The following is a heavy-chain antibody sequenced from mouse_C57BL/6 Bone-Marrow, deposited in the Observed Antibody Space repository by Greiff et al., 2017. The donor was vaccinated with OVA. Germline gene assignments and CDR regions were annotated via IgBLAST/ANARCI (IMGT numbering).Heavy chain of an antibody. CDR2: IWRGGST. CDR1: GFSLTSYG. CDR3: ARNPLCYFDC. Sequence: QVQLKESGPGLVQPSPSLSITCTVSGFSLTSYGVHWVRQSPGKGLEWLGVIWRGGSTDYNAAFISRLSISKDNSKSQVFFKMNSLQADDTAIYYCARNPLCYFDCWGQGTTLTVSS. V-gene: IGHV2-2*01. J-gene: IGHJ2*01.